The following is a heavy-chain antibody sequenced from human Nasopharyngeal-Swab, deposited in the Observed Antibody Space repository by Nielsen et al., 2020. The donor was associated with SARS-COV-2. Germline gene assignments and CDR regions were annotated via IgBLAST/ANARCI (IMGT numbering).Heavy chain of an antibody. Sequence: LSLTCAASGFTFSSYSMNWVRQAPGKGLEWVSSISSSSSYIYYADSVKGRFTISRDNAKNSLYLQMNSLRAEDTAVYYCARDKSGLLWFGELSPWGQGTLVTVSS. D-gene: IGHD3-10*01. J-gene: IGHJ5*02. CDR2: ISSSSSYI. V-gene: IGHV3-21*01. CDR3: ARDKSGLLWFGELSP. CDR1: GFTFSSYS.